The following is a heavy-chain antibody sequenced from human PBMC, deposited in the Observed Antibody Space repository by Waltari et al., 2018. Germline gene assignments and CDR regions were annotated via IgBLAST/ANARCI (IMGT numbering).Heavy chain of an antibody. V-gene: IGHV4-34*01. D-gene: IGHD6-19*01. J-gene: IGHJ4*02. CDR1: GGSFSGYY. CDR3: ARVGRGIAVAGAGPFDY. CDR2: INHSGST. Sequence: QVQLQQWGVGLLKPSETLSLTCAVYGGSFSGYYWSWIRQPPGKGLEWIGEINHSGSTNYNPSLKSRFTISRDNAKNSLYLQMNSLRAEDTAVYYCARVGRGIAVAGAGPFDYWGQGTLVTVSS.